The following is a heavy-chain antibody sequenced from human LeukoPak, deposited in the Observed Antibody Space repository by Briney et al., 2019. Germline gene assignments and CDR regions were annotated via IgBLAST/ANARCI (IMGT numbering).Heavy chain of an antibody. V-gene: IGHV3-23*01. Sequence: GGSLRLSCAASGFTFSTYVMSWVRQAPGKGLEWVSGISGSGDNTYYADSVKGRFTVSRDNSKNTLYLQMNSLRAEDTAIYYCARDTYYYDSSGYYGSDYWGQGTLVTVSS. D-gene: IGHD3-22*01. CDR2: ISGSGDNT. CDR1: GFTFSTYV. J-gene: IGHJ4*02. CDR3: ARDTYYYDSSGYYGSDY.